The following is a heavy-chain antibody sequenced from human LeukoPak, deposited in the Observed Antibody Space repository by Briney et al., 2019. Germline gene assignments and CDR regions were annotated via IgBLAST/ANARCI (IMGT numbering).Heavy chain of an antibody. D-gene: IGHD6-13*01. J-gene: IGHJ4*02. Sequence: PSETLSLTCTVSGYSISSGYYWGWIRQPPGKGLEWIGSIYHSGSTYYNPSLKSRVSISVDTSKNQFSLKLGSVTAADTAVYYCARDLQSSRQGHDYWGQGTLVTVSS. CDR3: ARDLQSSRQGHDY. V-gene: IGHV4-38-2*02. CDR1: GYSISSGYY. CDR2: IYHSGST.